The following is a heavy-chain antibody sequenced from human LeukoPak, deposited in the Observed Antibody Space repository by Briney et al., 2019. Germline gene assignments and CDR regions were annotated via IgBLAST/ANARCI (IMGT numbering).Heavy chain of an antibody. CDR2: MNPNSGNT. Sequence: GASVKVSCKASGYTFTSYDINWVRQVTGQGLEWMGWMNPNSGNTGYAQKFQGRVTMTRNTSITTAYMELNSLRSEDTAVYYCARRCSSGWYALFDSWGQGTLVTVSS. V-gene: IGHV1-8*01. CDR3: ARRCSSGWYALFDS. CDR1: GYTFTSYD. J-gene: IGHJ4*02. D-gene: IGHD6-19*01.